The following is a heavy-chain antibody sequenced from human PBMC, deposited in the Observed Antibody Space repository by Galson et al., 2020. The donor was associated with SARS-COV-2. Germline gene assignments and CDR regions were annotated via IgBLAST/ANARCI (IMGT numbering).Heavy chain of an antibody. Sequence: GGSLRLSCAASGLSFSNYWMNWFRQGPGKGLEWVANIKQDGSEKYYEDSVRGRFTISRDNAKNSLYLQMNSLRAEDTAVYYCTRRRLFGDRRYGFDIWGQGTVVTVSS. D-gene: IGHD3-10*02. CDR1: GLSFSNYW. CDR2: IKQDGSEK. V-gene: IGHV3-7*01. CDR3: TRRRLFGDRRYGFDI. J-gene: IGHJ3*02.